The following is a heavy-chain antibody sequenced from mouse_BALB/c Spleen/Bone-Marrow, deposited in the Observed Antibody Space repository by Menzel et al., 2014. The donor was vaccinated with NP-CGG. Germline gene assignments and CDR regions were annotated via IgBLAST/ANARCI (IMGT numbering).Heavy chain of an antibody. CDR2: INPSNGGT. Sequence: QVQLKESGAELVKPGASVKLSCKASGYTFTSYWMDWVKLRPGQGFEWIGEINPSNGGTNYNEKFKRKATLTVDKSSSTAYMQLSSLTSEDSAVYYCTIGGFDYWGQGTPLTVSS. V-gene: IGHV1S16*01. CDR3: TIGGFDY. J-gene: IGHJ2*01. CDR1: GYTFTSYW.